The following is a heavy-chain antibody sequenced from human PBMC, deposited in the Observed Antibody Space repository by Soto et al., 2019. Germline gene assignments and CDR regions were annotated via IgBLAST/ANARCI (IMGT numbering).Heavy chain of an antibody. CDR3: ARGGSSDWQVAFDF. J-gene: IGHJ3*01. CDR1: GGSFSGYF. CDR2: VNHNGRN. V-gene: IGHV4-34*01. D-gene: IGHD6-19*01. Sequence: SETLSLTCDVYGGSFSGYFWNWIRQSPGKGLEWIGKVNHNGRNNYNPSLKSRVTISLDMSKKQISLKLTSVTAADTAVYYCARGGSSDWQVAFDFWGPGTLLTV.